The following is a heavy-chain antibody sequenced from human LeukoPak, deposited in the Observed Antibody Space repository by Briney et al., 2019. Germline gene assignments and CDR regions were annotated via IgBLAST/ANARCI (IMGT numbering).Heavy chain of an antibody. D-gene: IGHD6-6*01. Sequence: GGSLRLSCAASGFTFDDYAMHWVRQAPGKGLEWVSGISWNSGSIGYADSVKGRFTISRDNAKNSLYLQMNSLRAEDTALSYCAKDHSSNPYYFDYWGQGTLVTVSS. CDR3: AKDHSSNPYYFDY. CDR1: GFTFDDYA. J-gene: IGHJ4*02. CDR2: ISWNSGSI. V-gene: IGHV3-9*01.